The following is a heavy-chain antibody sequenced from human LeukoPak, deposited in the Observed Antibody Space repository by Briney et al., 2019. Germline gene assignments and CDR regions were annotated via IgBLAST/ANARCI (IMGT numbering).Heavy chain of an antibody. CDR2: INHSGTT. Sequence: SETLPLTCAVYGGSFSGYYWSWIRQPPGKGLEWIGEINHSGTTNYNSSLKSRVTVSVDTSKNQFSLKLSSVTAADKAVYYCARRYSGSYGLYSHHSMDVWGKGTTVTISS. CDR3: ARRYSGSYGLYSHHSMDV. D-gene: IGHD1-26*01. V-gene: IGHV4-34*01. J-gene: IGHJ6*03. CDR1: GGSFSGYY.